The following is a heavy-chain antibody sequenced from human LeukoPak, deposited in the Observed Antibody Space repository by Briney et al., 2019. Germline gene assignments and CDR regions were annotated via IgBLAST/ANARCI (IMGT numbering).Heavy chain of an antibody. CDR2: IYDNGNT. J-gene: IGHJ4*02. CDR1: GGSISRYY. D-gene: IGHD3-10*01. CDR3: ARVKGFYGSGSFDF. V-gene: IGHV4-59*01. Sequence: SETLSLTCSVSGGSISRYYWSWVRQPPGKGLEWIGYIYDNGNTNYNPSLASRAAISVDTSNNRFSLRLPFVTAADTALYYCARVKGFYGSGSFDFWGQGILVTVSS.